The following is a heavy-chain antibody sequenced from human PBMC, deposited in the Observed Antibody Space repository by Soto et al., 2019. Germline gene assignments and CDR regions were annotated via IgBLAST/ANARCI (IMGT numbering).Heavy chain of an antibody. J-gene: IGHJ6*03. Sequence: PSETLALSCTVSGGSISSYYWIWIRQPPGKGLEWIVYIYDSASTNYNASLKRRVTISLDTCKTQLSLKLSSVTAADTAVYYCARARRVSSGYPIVDVRGKGTTVTV. CDR1: GGSISSYY. V-gene: IGHV4-59*01. CDR2: IYDSAST. D-gene: IGHD3-22*01. CDR3: ARARRVSSGYPIVDV.